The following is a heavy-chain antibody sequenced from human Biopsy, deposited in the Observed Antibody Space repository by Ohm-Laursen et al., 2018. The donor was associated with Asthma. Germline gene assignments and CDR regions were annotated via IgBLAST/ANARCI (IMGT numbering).Heavy chain of an antibody. CDR2: ISYDGSSI. CDR1: RFTYE. D-gene: IGHD6-19*01. Sequence: SLRLSCSASRFTYEMHWVRQAPGKGLEWVAVISYDGSSIYYADSVKGRFTTSRDNSKNTLSLQMNSLTAEDTAVYYCAREGVAGTHIEDWGQGTLVTVFS. CDR3: AREGVAGTHIED. V-gene: IGHV3-30-3*01. J-gene: IGHJ4*02.